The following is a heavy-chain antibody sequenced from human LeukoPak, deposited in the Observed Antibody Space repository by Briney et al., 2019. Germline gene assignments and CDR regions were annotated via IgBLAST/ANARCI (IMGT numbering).Heavy chain of an antibody. J-gene: IGHJ4*02. CDR2: IRYDGSNK. V-gene: IGHV3-30*02. Sequence: GGSLRLSCAASGFTFSSYGMHWVRQAPGKGPEWVAFIRYDGSNKYYADSVKGRFTISRDNSKNTLYLQMNSLRAEDTAVYYCAKEGYYDFWSGYRHPFDYWGQGTLVTVSS. D-gene: IGHD3-3*01. CDR3: AKEGYYDFWSGYRHPFDY. CDR1: GFTFSSYG.